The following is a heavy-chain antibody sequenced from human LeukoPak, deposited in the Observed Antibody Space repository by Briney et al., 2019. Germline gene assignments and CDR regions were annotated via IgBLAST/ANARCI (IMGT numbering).Heavy chain of an antibody. D-gene: IGHD6-13*01. Sequence: PSETLSLTCTVSGGSISSYYWSWIRQPPGKGLEWIGYIYYSGSTNYNPSLKSRVIISVDTSKNQFSLKLSSVTAADTAVYYCARVGVVYSSSWYWFDPWGQGTLVTVSS. CDR1: GGSISSYY. CDR3: ARVGVVYSSSWYWFDP. V-gene: IGHV4-59*01. CDR2: IYYSGST. J-gene: IGHJ5*02.